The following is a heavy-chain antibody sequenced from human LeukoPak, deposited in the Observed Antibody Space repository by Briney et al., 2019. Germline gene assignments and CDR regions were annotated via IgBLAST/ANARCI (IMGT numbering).Heavy chain of an antibody. CDR3: AKGPLTEVAGTTWDY. CDR1: GFTFSSYA. D-gene: IGHD6-19*01. CDR2: ISGSGGST. Sequence: GGSLRLSCAASGFTFSSYAMSWVRQTPGKGLEWVSAISGSGGSTYYADSVKGRFTISRDNSKNTLYVQMNSLRAEDTAVYYCAKGPLTEVAGTTWDYWGQGTPVTVSS. V-gene: IGHV3-23*01. J-gene: IGHJ4*02.